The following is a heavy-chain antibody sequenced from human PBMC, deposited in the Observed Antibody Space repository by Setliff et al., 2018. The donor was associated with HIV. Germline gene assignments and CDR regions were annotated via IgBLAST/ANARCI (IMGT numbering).Heavy chain of an antibody. J-gene: IGHJ4*02. V-gene: IGHV4-39*07. D-gene: IGHD6-19*01. Sequence: SETLSLTCSVSGGSVMSSVYYWAWIRQPPGKGLEWIGSTSFSGTYLNPSLKSRVTISVDRSKDQFSLKMTSVTAADTAIYYCARSSTAGFDFWGQGTLVTVSS. CDR3: ARSSTAGFDF. CDR1: GGSVMSSVYY. CDR2: TSFSGT.